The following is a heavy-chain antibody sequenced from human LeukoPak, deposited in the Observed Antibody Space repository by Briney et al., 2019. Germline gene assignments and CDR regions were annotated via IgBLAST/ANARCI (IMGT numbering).Heavy chain of an antibody. J-gene: IGHJ6*04. CDR2: ISSSSSHT. CDR3: ARSLIVANPLDV. D-gene: IGHD5-12*01. Sequence: GGSLRLSCAASGFTFSDYYMSWIRQAPGKGLEWVSYISSSSSHTNYADSVKGRFTISRDNAKNSLYLQMNSLRAEDTAVYYCARSLIVANPLDVWGKGTTVTVSS. V-gene: IGHV3-11*06. CDR1: GFTFSDYY.